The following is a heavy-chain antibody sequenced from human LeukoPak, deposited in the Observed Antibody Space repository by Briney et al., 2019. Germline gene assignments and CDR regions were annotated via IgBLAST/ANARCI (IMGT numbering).Heavy chain of an antibody. CDR2: ISWDGTT. CDR1: EFIFDDYT. V-gene: IGHV3-43*01. D-gene: IGHD3-22*01. CDR3: VKDLSYESSGSFFDF. J-gene: IGHJ4*02. Sequence: GGSLRLSCAASEFIFDDYTRHWVRQAPGKTLEWVSLISWDGTTYYADSVKGRFTISRDNSKDSLYLQMDTLRSEDTAFYYCVKDLSYESSGSFFDFWGQGTLVTVS.